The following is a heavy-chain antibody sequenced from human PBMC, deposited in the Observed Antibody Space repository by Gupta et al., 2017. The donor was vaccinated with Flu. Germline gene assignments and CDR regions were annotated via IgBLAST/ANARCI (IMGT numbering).Heavy chain of an antibody. CDR2: VNPHSGSR. D-gene: IGHD2-2*02. J-gene: IGHJ5*02. CDR3: ARERFCSTASCYRGFDP. Sequence: AQLVPSGTDVKEPGASLQVSCKASGYTFTDYYIHLVRHAPGQGLEWGGRVNPHSGSRNFDQRLQGRVTLARDTSISTAYMELTRLRSDDTAVYYGARERFCSTASCYRGFDPWGQGTMGIVSS. V-gene: IGHV1-2*06. CDR1: GYTFTDYY.